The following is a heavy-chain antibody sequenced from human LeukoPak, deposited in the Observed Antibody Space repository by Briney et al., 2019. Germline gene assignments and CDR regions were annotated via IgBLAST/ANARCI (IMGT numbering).Heavy chain of an antibody. CDR1: GFTFSSYT. CDR3: ARELVGPTAYDY. CDR2: ISSRSSYI. J-gene: IGHJ4*02. D-gene: IGHD1-26*01. V-gene: IGHV3-21*01. Sequence: PEGSLRLYCGASGFTFSSYTMNWVRQAPGKGLEWLSYISSRSSYIYYAVSVRGRFTISRDNAKNSLYLQMDSMRAEDTAVYDCARELVGPTAYDYWGQGTLVTVSS.